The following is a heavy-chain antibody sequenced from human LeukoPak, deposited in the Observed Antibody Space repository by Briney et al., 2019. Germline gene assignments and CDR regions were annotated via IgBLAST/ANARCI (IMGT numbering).Heavy chain of an antibody. CDR1: GFTFSSYA. CDR2: ISDSGGST. D-gene: IGHD6-13*01. CDR3: AKFTAAAPWGWFDP. Sequence: GGSLRLSCAASGFTFSSYAMSWVRQAPGKGLEWVSAISDSGGSTYYADSVKGRFTISRDNSENTLYLQMNSLRAEDTAVYYCAKFTAAAPWGWFDPWGQGTLVTVSS. V-gene: IGHV3-23*01. J-gene: IGHJ5*02.